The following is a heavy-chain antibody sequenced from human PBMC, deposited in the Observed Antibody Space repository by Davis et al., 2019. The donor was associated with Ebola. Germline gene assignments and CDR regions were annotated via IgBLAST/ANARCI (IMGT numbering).Heavy chain of an antibody. CDR1: GGTFSSYA. J-gene: IGHJ6*02. Sequence: SVKVSCKASGGTFSSYAISWVRQAPGQGLEWMGRIIPILGIANYAQKFQGRVTITADKSTSTAYMELSSLRSEDTAVYYCARNGGYSYGTYYYYGMDVWGQGTTVNVSS. V-gene: IGHV1-69*04. D-gene: IGHD5-18*01. CDR2: IIPILGIA. CDR3: ARNGGYSYGTYYYYGMDV.